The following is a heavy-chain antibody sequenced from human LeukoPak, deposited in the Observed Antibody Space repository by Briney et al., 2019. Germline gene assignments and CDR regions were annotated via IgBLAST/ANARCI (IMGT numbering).Heavy chain of an antibody. J-gene: IGHJ4*02. D-gene: IGHD3-22*01. V-gene: IGHV1-2*06. Sequence: ASVKVSCKASGYTFTGYYMHWVRQAPGQGLEWMGRINPNSGGTNYAQKFQGSVTMTRDTSISTAYMELSRLRSDDTAVYYCARDRGDDSSGYYYPDYWGQGTLVTVSS. CDR2: INPNSGGT. CDR3: ARDRGDDSSGYYYPDY. CDR1: GYTFTGYY.